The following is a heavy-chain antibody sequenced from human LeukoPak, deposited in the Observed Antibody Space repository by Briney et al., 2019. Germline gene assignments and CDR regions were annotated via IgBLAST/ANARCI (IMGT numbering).Heavy chain of an antibody. CDR3: ARGILTGYLDV. Sequence: GGSLRLSCAASGFTFSSYGMHWVRQAPGKGLEWVTFIRYDGSKKYYADSVKGRFTISRDNSKSTLYLQMNSLRAEDTAVYYCARGILTGYLDVWGKGTTVTISS. D-gene: IGHD3-9*01. CDR2: IRYDGSKK. CDR1: GFTFSSYG. J-gene: IGHJ6*03. V-gene: IGHV3-30*02.